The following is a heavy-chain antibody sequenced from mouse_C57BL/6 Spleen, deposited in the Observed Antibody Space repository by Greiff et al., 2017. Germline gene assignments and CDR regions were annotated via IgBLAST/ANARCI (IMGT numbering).Heavy chain of an antibody. CDR1: GYTFTSYW. CDR3: ARSGAYYSNPYYFDY. V-gene: IGHV1-59*01. Sequence: QVQLQQSGAELVRPGTSVKLSCKASGYTFTSYWMHWVKQRPGQGLEWIGVIDPSDSYTNYNQKFKGKATLTVDTSSSTAYMQLSSLTSEDSAVYYCARSGAYYSNPYYFDYWGQGTTLTVSS. D-gene: IGHD2-5*01. CDR2: IDPSDSYT. J-gene: IGHJ2*01.